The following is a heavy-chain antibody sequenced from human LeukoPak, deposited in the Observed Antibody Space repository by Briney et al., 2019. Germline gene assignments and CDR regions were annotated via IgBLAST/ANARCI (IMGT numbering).Heavy chain of an antibody. CDR3: AREGGSYSNYFDY. D-gene: IGHD1-26*01. V-gene: IGHV3-23*01. CDR2: ISGSGGST. CDR1: GFTFSSYA. Sequence: GGSLRLSCAASGFTFSSYAMSWVRQAPGKGLEWVSAISGSGGSTYYADSVKGRFTISRDNSKNTLYLQMNSLKAEDTAIYYCAREGGSYSNYFDYWGQGTLVTVSS. J-gene: IGHJ4*02.